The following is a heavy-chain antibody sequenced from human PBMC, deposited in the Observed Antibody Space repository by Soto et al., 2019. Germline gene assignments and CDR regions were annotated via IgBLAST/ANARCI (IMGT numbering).Heavy chain of an antibody. CDR2: ISYDGSNK. V-gene: IGHV3-30*18. Sequence: GGSLRLSRAASGFPFSSYGMHLVRQAPGKGLECVSVISYDGSNKYYADSVKGRFTISRDKSKNTLYLQMNSLRAEDTAVYYCANDWGTPYDSRGCLDYWGQGPLVNVSS. D-gene: IGHD3-22*01. CDR3: ANDWGTPYDSRGCLDY. CDR1: GFPFSSYG. J-gene: IGHJ4*02.